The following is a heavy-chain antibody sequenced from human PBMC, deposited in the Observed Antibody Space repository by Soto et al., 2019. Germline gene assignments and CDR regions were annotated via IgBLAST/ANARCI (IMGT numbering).Heavy chain of an antibody. V-gene: IGHV2-5*02. CDR1: GFSLNTGGVT. J-gene: IGHJ5*02. CDR2: IYSDDGK. CDR3: PRNPAPRGHLQP. Sequence: SDPTMVNPTQTLKLTCVYSGFSLNTGGVTVGWMRQPPGKALEWAALIYSDDGKRYSPSLKSRLTITKQTSRHQAALTLTNEDPEFTAAYDCPRNPAPRGHLQPWGEGTLVTVS. D-gene: IGHD3-3*02.